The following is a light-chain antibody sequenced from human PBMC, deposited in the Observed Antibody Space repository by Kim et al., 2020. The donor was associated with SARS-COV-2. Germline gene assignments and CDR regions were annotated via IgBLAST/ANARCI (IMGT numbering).Light chain of an antibody. V-gene: IGKV3-20*01. CDR3: QLYADSPRLK. CDR1: ESVSGNL. CDR2: GAS. Sequence: PGESATLSCRASESVSGNLVAWYQLKPGQAPRLLIHGASTRATGIPDRCSGSGSATDFTLTISRLEPEDFAVYYCQLYADSPRLKFGQGTKVDIK. J-gene: IGKJ1*01.